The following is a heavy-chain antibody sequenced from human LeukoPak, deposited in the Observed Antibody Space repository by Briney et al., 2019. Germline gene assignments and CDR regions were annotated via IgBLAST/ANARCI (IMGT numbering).Heavy chain of an antibody. D-gene: IGHD6-13*01. CDR1: GGSISSYY. J-gene: IGHJ4*02. Sequence: SETLSHTCTVSGGSISSYYWSWIRQPPGKGLEWIGFIYYSGSTNYSPSLKSRATISVNTSKKNFSLKLSSVTAADSAVYYCASWQLGYFDYWGQGTLVTVSS. CDR3: ASWQLGYFDY. CDR2: IYYSGST. V-gene: IGHV4-59*08.